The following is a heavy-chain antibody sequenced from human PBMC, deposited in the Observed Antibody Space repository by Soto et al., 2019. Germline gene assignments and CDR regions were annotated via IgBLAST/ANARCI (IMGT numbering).Heavy chain of an antibody. Sequence: ASVKVSCKVSGYTLTELSMHWVRQAPGKGLEWMGGFDPGNDNTAYSQKFQGRVTITRDTSASTAYMELSSLRSEDTAVYYCARDIAAAGTLNYFDYWGQGTLVTVSS. D-gene: IGHD6-13*01. CDR1: GYTLTELS. CDR2: FDPGNDNT. J-gene: IGHJ4*02. CDR3: ARDIAAAGTLNYFDY. V-gene: IGHV1-24*01.